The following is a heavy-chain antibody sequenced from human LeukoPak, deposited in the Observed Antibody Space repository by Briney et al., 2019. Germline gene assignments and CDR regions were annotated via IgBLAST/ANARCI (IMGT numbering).Heavy chain of an antibody. CDR3: TTAGWELYYFDY. CDR1: GFTFSNAW. CDR2: IKSKTDGGTT. Sequence: PGGSLRLSCAASGFTFSNAWMSWVCQAPGKGLEWVGRIKSKTDGGTTDYAAPVKGRFTISRDDSKNTLYLQMNSLKTEDTAVYYCTTAGWELYYFDYWGQGTLVTVSS. D-gene: IGHD1-26*01. V-gene: IGHV3-15*01. J-gene: IGHJ4*02.